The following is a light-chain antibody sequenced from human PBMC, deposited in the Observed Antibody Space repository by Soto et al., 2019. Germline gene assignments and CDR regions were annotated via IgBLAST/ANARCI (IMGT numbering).Light chain of an antibody. Sequence: EIVLTQSPCTLSLSPVERATRSCRASQSVSSSYLAWYQQKPGQAPRLLIYGASSRATGIPDRFSGSGSGTDFTLTISRLEPEDFAVYYCQQYGSSPPWTFGQGTKVDIK. V-gene: IGKV3-20*01. CDR1: QSVSSSY. CDR2: GAS. J-gene: IGKJ1*01. CDR3: QQYGSSPPWT.